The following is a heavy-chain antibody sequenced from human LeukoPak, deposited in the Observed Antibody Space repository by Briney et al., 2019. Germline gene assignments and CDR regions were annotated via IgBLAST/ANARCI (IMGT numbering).Heavy chain of an antibody. D-gene: IGHD3-16*02. CDR2: INPNSGGT. CDR1: GYTFTGYY. CDR3: ARDRLWRSLGAVDFDY. Sequence: ASVKVSCKASGYTFTGYYMHWVRQAPGQGLEWMGWINPNSGGTNYAQKFQGRVTMTTDTSTSTAYMELRSLRSDDTAVYYCARDRLWRSLGAVDFDYWGQGTLVTVSS. V-gene: IGHV1-2*02. J-gene: IGHJ4*02.